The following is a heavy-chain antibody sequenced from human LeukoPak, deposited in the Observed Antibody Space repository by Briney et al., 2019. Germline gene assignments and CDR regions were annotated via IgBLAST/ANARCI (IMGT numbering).Heavy chain of an antibody. D-gene: IGHD1-14*01. J-gene: IGHJ4*02. Sequence: PGGSLRLSCAASGFTFSNYWMSWVRQAPGKGLEWVANIKQDRSEKYYVDSVKGRFTISRDNAKNSLYLQMNSLRAEDTAVYYCARTADGGISGFYFDYWGQGTLVTVSS. CDR2: IKQDRSEK. CDR1: GFTFSNYW. CDR3: ARTADGGISGFYFDY. V-gene: IGHV3-7*01.